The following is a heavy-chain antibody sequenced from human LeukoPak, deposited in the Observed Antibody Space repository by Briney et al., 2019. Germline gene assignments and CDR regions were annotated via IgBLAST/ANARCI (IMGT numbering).Heavy chain of an antibody. V-gene: IGHV4-4*07. CDR2: IYTSGRT. Sequence: SETLSLTCTVSGGSISYYYWNWIRQPAGKGLEWIGRIYTSGRTYYNPSLKSRVTMSVDTSTNQFSLTLSSVTAADTAVYYCTTVHDILAGYYSGGYWGQGTLVTVSS. CDR3: TTVHDILAGYYSGGY. CDR1: GGSISYYY. D-gene: IGHD3-9*01. J-gene: IGHJ4*02.